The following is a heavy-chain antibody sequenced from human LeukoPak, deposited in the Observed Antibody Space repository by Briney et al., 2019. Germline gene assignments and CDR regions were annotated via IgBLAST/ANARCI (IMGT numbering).Heavy chain of an antibody. D-gene: IGHD3-3*01. V-gene: IGHV3-23*01. CDR2: INGSGRRT. J-gene: IGHJ4*02. CDR1: GFTFSRYA. CDR3: AKSSPPGDYDFCLDY. Sequence: PGGSLRLSCAASGFTFSRYAMTWVRQAPGKGLEWVSSINGSGRRTYYADSVKGRFTISRDNSKNTLYLQINSLRAEDTAVYYCAKSSPPGDYDFCLDYWGQGTLVTVSS.